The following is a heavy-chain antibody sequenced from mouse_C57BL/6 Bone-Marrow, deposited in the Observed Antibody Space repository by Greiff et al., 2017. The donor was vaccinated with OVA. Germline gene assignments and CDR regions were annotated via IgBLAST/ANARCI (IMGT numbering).Heavy chain of an antibody. CDR2: IHPNTGGT. Sequence: QVQLQQPGAELVKPGASVKLSCKASGYTFTSYWMHWVKQRPGQGLEWIGMIHPNTGGTNYNEKFKSKATLTVDKSSSTAYMQRSSLTAEDSAVYYCARGAPDYYGSSFPFACWGQGTLVTVSA. CDR1: GYTFTSYW. D-gene: IGHD1-1*01. CDR3: ARGAPDYYGSSFPFAC. J-gene: IGHJ3*01. V-gene: IGHV1-64*01.